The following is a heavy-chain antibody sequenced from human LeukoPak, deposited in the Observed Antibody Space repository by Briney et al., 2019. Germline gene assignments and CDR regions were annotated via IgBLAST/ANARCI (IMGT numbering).Heavy chain of an antibody. CDR1: GFTVSSND. CDR2: IYSGGDT. CDR3: VTVLKGHYSVH. V-gene: IGHV3-53*01. J-gene: IGHJ4*02. Sequence: GGSLRLSCAASGFTVSSNDMSWVRQAPGKGLEWVSTIYSGGDTYYADSVKGRFTISRDNSKNTLYLQMNSLRAEDTAVYHCVTVLKGHYSVHRGQGTLVTVSS.